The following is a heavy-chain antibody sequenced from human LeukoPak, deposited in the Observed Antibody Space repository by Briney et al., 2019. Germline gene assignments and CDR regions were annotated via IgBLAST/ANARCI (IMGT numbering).Heavy chain of an antibody. CDR3: ARHDSDFWSGSPYTPFDY. D-gene: IGHD3-3*01. J-gene: IGHJ4*02. CDR1: GGSFSGYY. Sequence: MTSETLSLTCAVYGGSFSGYYWSWIRQPPGKGLEWIGEINHSGSTNYNPSLKSRVTISVDTSKNQFSLKLSSVTAADTAVYYCARHDSDFWSGSPYTPFDYWGQGTLVTVSS. V-gene: IGHV4-34*01. CDR2: INHSGST.